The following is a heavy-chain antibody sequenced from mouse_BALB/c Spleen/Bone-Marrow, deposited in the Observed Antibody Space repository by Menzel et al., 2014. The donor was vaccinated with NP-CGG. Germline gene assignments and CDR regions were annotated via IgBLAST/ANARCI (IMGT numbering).Heavy chain of an antibody. CDR3: ARGLYYDYEFSY. J-gene: IGHJ3*01. V-gene: IGHV2-2*02. CDR1: GFSLTSYG. Sequence: QGQLKQSGPDLRQPSLSLSITCTVSGFSLTSYGVHWVRQSPGKGLERLGVIWSGGSTDYNAAFISRLSISKDNSKSQVFLKMNSLQANDTAIYYCARGLYYDYEFSYLSQGTLVTIST. CDR2: IWSGGST. D-gene: IGHD2-4*01.